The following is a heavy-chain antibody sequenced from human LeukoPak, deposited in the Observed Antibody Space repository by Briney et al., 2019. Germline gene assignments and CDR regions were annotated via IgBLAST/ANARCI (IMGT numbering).Heavy chain of an antibody. V-gene: IGHV3-23*01. D-gene: IGHD1-26*01. CDR1: GFTFSSYA. CDR2: ISGSGGST. Sequence: PGGSLRLSCAASGFTFSSYAMSWVRQAPGKGLEWVSAISGSGGSTYYADSVKGRFTISRDNAKNSLYLQMNSLRAEDTAVYYCARVHSGSPHWGQGTLVTVSS. CDR3: ARVHSGSPH. J-gene: IGHJ4*02.